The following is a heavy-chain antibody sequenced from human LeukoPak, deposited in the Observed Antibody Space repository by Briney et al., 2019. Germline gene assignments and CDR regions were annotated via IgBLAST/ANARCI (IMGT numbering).Heavy chain of an antibody. J-gene: IGHJ4*02. V-gene: IGHV4-34*01. Sequence: TSETLSLTCAVYGGSFSGYYWSWIRQPPGKGLEWIGEINHSGSTNYNPSLKSRVTISVDTSKNQFSLKLSSVTAADTAVYYCARGESIAARPFDYWGQGTLVTVSS. CDR2: INHSGST. CDR3: ARGESIAARPFDY. CDR1: GGSFSGYY. D-gene: IGHD6-6*01.